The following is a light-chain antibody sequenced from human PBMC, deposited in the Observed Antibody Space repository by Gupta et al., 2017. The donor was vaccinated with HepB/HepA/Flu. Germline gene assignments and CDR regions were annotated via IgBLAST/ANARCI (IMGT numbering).Light chain of an antibody. Sequence: DIVMTQSPLSLPVTPSEPPSISCRSSQSLLHSNGYNYLDWYLQKPGQSPQLLIYLGSNRASGVPDRFSGSGSGTDFTLKISRVEAEDVGVYYCMQALQTRLTFGGGTKVEIK. CDR1: QSLLHSNGYNY. CDR2: LGS. CDR3: MQALQTRLT. J-gene: IGKJ4*01. V-gene: IGKV2-28*01.